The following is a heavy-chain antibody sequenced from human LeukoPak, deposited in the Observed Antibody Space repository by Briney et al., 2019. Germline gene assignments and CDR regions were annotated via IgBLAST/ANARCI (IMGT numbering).Heavy chain of an antibody. CDR2: IYHSGST. D-gene: IGHD6-19*01. CDR1: GFTFSSYG. CDR3: ASLYSSGWFFDY. V-gene: IGHV4-4*02. J-gene: IGHJ4*02. Sequence: GSLRLSCEASGFTFSSYGMHWVRQPPGKGLEWIGEIYHSGSTNYNPSLKSRVTISVDKSKNQFSLKLSSVTAADTAVYYCASLYSSGWFFDYWGQGTLVTVSS.